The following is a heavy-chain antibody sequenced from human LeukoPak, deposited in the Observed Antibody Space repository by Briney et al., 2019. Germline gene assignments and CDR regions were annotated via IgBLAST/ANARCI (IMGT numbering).Heavy chain of an antibody. J-gene: IGHJ4*02. V-gene: IGHV3-43D*04. CDR2: ISWDGGST. Sequence: VGSLRLSCAASGFTFDDYAMHWVRQAPGKGLEWVSLISWDGGSTYYADSVKGRFTISRDNSKNSLYLQMNSLRAEDTALYYCAKDKDFDSSGWYSSFDYWGQGTLVTVSS. CDR1: GFTFDDYA. D-gene: IGHD6-19*01. CDR3: AKDKDFDSSGWYSSFDY.